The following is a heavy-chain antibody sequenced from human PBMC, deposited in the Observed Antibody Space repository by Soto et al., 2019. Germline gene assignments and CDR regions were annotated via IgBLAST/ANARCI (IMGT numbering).Heavy chain of an antibody. V-gene: IGHV4-31*03. J-gene: IGHJ4*02. CDR2: IYYSGST. CDR3: ARTPYSGSYYSFDY. D-gene: IGHD1-26*01. CDR1: GGSISSGGYY. Sequence: KPSETLSLTCTVSGGSISSGGYYWSWIRQHPGKGLEWIGYIYYSGSTYYNPSLKSRVTISVDTSKNQFSLKLSSVTAADTAVYYCARTPYSGSYYSFDYWGQGTLVTVSS.